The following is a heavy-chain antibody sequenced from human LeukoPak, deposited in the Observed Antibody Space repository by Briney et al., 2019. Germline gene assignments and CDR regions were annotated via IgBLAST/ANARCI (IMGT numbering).Heavy chain of an antibody. J-gene: IGHJ6*03. D-gene: IGHD4-17*01. Sequence: GGSLRLSCAASGFTFSSYSMNWVRQAPGKGLEWVSSISSSSSYIYYADSVKGRFTISRDNAKNSLYLQMNSLRAEDTAVYYCARDKGDYLGDYYYYYMDVWGKGTTVTISS. CDR1: GFTFSSYS. CDR2: ISSSSSYI. CDR3: ARDKGDYLGDYYYYYMDV. V-gene: IGHV3-21*01.